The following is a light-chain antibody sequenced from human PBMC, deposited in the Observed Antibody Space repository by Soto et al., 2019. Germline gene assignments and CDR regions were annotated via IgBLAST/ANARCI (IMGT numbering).Light chain of an antibody. J-gene: IGKJ1*01. CDR2: AAS. Sequence: DIAVTQSTSSLSASVGDSVTLTCRASQSSSSYLNWYQQKPGKAPKLLIYAASSLQSGVPSMFSGSGSGTDFTLTISSLQPEDFATDCSQLRYSTPRKFGQGTKVDIK. CDR1: QSSSSY. V-gene: IGKV1-39*01. CDR3: QLRYSTPRK.